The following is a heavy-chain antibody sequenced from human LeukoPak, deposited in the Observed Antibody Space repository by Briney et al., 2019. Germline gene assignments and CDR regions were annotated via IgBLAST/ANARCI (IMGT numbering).Heavy chain of an antibody. CDR1: GGSFSGYY. CDR2: INHSGST. Sequence: SETLSLTCAVYGGSFSGYYWSWIRQPPGKGLEWIGEINHSGSTNYNPSLKSRVTISVDTSKNQFSLKLSSVTAADTAVYYCARALIVAARPTPYWYFDLWGRGTLVTVSS. V-gene: IGHV4-34*01. J-gene: IGHJ2*01. CDR3: ARALIVAARPTPYWYFDL. D-gene: IGHD6-6*01.